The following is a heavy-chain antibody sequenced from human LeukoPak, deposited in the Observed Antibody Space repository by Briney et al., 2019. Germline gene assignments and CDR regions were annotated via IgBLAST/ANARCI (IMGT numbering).Heavy chain of an antibody. V-gene: IGHV3-30-3*01. CDR1: GFTLSSNP. Sequence: GGSLRLSCAASGFTLSSNPMHWVRQAPGKGLQWVAVISGDGSGKSDADSVKGRFTVSRDNSKNTLYLQMNSLRAEDTAVYYCAKDLGYYYDSSGYYRPYYGMDVWGQGTTVTVSS. J-gene: IGHJ6*02. CDR2: ISGDGSGK. D-gene: IGHD3-22*01. CDR3: AKDLGYYYDSSGYYRPYYGMDV.